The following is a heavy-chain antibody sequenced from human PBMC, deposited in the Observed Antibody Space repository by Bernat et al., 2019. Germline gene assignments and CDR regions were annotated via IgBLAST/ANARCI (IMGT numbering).Heavy chain of an antibody. Sequence: EVQLVQSGAEVKKPGESLKISCKGSGYSFTSYWIGWVRQMPGKGLEWMGIIYPGDSDTRYSPSFQGQVTISDDKSISTAYLQWSRLNASDTAMYYCATSSGPYDYVWGSYRYTNYFDYWGQGTLVTVSS. CDR3: ATSSGPYDYVWGSYRYTNYFDY. D-gene: IGHD3-16*02. CDR2: IYPGDSDT. V-gene: IGHV5-51*03. J-gene: IGHJ4*02. CDR1: GYSFTSYW.